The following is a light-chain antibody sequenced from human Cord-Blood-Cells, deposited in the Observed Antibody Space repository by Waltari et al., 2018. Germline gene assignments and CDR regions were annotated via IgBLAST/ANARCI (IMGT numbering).Light chain of an antibody. CDR2: DAS. Sequence: IVLTQSPATLPFSPGETATPYCGAGQSVSSSYLAWYQQKPGLAPRLLIYDASSRATGIPDRFSGSGSGTDFTLTISRLEPEDFAVYYCQQHGSSPLTFGGGTKVEIK. V-gene: IGKV3D-20*01. CDR3: QQHGSSPLT. J-gene: IGKJ4*01. CDR1: QSVSSSY.